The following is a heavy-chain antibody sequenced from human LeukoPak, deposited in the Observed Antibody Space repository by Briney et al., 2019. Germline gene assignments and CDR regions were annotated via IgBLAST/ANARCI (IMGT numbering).Heavy chain of an antibody. CDR1: GFSFSDAW. Sequence: GGSLRLSCAASGFSFSDAWMSWVRQIPGKGLEWVGRIESKTDGGTTDYDAPVKGRFTISRDDSTNTLYLQMNSLKSEDTAVYYCTTYGSGRKFDYGGQGILVTVSS. J-gene: IGHJ4*02. D-gene: IGHD3-10*01. V-gene: IGHV3-15*04. CDR3: TTYGSGRKFDY. CDR2: IESKTDGGTT.